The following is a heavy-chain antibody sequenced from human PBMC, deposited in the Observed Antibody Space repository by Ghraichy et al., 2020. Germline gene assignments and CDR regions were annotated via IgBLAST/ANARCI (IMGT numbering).Heavy chain of an antibody. V-gene: IGHV4-34*01. D-gene: IGHD3-3*01. CDR2: ITYSGST. Sequence: SETLSLTCALYGGSFRGYYWGWVRQSPGKGLEWIGDITYSGSTVYNPSLTRRVTIEADTSKNQFSLKLSSVTAADTAVYHCARMRGGKSHSLEWYYYYMDVWAKGTPVTVSS. J-gene: IGHJ6*03. CDR3: ARMRGGKSHSLEWYYYYMDV. CDR1: GGSFRGYY.